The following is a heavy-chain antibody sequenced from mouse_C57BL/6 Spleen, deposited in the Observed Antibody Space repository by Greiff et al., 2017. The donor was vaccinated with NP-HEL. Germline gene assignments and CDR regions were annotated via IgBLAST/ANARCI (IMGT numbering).Heavy chain of an antibody. V-gene: IGHV1-85*01. J-gene: IGHJ2*01. D-gene: IGHD4-1*01. CDR3: ARDWGYFDY. Sequence: QVQLQQSGPELVKPGASVKLSCKASGYTFTSYDINWVKQRPGQGLEWIGWIYPIYGSTKYNEKFKGKATLTVDTASSTAYMELHSLTSEDSAVYFCARDWGYFDYWGQGTTLTVSS. CDR2: IYPIYGST. CDR1: GYTFTSYD.